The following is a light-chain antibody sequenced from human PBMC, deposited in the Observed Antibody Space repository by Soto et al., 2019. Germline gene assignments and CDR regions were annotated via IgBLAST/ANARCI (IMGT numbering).Light chain of an antibody. CDR2: KAS. CDR1: QSISGW. J-gene: IGKJ1*01. V-gene: IGKV1-5*03. CDR3: QQYNSYSPT. Sequence: DLQMTQSPSTLPASVGARVTITCRASQSISGWLAWYQQKPGKAPKLLIYKASNLESGVPSRFSGSGSGTELTITIRSLQPDDVETYHGQQYNSYSPTFGQGTKVDIK.